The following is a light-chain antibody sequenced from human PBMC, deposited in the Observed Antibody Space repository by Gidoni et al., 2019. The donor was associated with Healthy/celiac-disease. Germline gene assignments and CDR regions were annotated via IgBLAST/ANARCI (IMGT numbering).Light chain of an antibody. CDR2: DAS. CDR1: QSVSSY. J-gene: IGKJ4*02. CDR3: QQRSNWPPLT. Sequence: EIVLTQSPATLSLSPGERATLSCRASQSVSSYLAWYQQKPGQAPRLLIYDASNRATGIPARFSGSGSGTDFTLTTSSLEPEDFVVYYCQQRSNWPPLTIGGGTKVEIK. V-gene: IGKV3-11*01.